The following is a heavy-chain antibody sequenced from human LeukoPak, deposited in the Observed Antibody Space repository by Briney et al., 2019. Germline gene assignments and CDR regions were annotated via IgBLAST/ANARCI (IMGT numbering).Heavy chain of an antibody. Sequence: AGGSLRLSCAASGFTFSSYTMNWVRQAPGKGLEWVSSITSSSYYIYYADSVKGRFTISRHNAKNSLYLQLNSLRAEDTAVYYCARDLLLYFGEVTMAFDYWGLGTLVTVSS. CDR3: ARDLLLYFGEVTMAFDY. CDR1: GFTFSSYT. CDR2: ITSSSYYI. V-gene: IGHV3-21*01. D-gene: IGHD3-10*01. J-gene: IGHJ4*02.